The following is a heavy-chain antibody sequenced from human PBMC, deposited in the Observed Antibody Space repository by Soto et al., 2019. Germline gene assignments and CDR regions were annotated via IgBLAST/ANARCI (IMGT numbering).Heavy chain of an antibody. Sequence: PGGSLRLSCVASGHTVSSNYMSWVRQAPGKGLEWVSVIYSGGSTYYADSVKGRFTISRDNSKNTLYLQMNSLRAEDTAVYYCARGTYYDFWSGYSPLYYWGQGTLVTVSS. J-gene: IGHJ4*02. D-gene: IGHD3-3*01. CDR3: ARGTYYDFWSGYSPLYY. CDR1: GHTVSSNY. CDR2: IYSGGST. V-gene: IGHV3-66*01.